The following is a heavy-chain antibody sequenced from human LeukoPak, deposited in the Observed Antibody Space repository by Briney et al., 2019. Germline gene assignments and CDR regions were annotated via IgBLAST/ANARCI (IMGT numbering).Heavy chain of an antibody. J-gene: IGHJ6*02. CDR1: GFRVSDYY. CDR2: ISSSSSYI. V-gene: IGHV3-21*01. CDR3: ARDSTYYYYYSMDV. Sequence: GGSLRLSCAVSGFRVSDYYMSWVRQAPGKGLEWVSSISSSSSYIYYADSVKGRFTISRDNAKNSLYLQMNSLRAEDTAVYYCARDSTYYYYYSMDVWGQGTTVTVSS.